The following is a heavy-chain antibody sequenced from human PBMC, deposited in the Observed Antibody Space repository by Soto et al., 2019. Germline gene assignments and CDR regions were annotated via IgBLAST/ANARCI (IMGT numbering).Heavy chain of an antibody. D-gene: IGHD1-7*01. Sequence: SVNVSCESSGGTFSSYAISWVRQTPGQGLEWMGGIIPIFGTANCAQKFQGRVTITADKSTSTAYMELSSLRSEDTAVYYCARDRVGLELSQRQSDAFDIWGQGTMVTVSS. CDR2: IIPIFGTA. V-gene: IGHV1-69*06. CDR3: ARDRVGLELSQRQSDAFDI. J-gene: IGHJ3*02. CDR1: GGTFSSYA.